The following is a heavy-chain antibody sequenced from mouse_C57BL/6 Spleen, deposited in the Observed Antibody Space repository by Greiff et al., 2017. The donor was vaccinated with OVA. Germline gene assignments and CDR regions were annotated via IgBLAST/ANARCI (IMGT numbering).Heavy chain of an antibody. CDR3: ARGYGNSFFDY. D-gene: IGHD2-1*01. CDR2: INPNNGGT. J-gene: IGHJ2*01. V-gene: IGHV1-26*01. Sequence: VKQSHGKSLEWIGDINPNNGGTSYNQKFKGKATLTVDKSSSTAYMELRSLTSEDSAVYYCARGYGNSFFDYWGQGTTLTVSS.